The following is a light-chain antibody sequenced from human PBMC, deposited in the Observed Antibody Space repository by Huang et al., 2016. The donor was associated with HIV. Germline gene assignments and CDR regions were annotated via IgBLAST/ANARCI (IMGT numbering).Light chain of an antibody. CDR2: WAA. J-gene: IGKJ2*01. V-gene: IGKV4-1*01. CDR3: QQYYNVPFT. CDR1: QSIFYSSNNRNY. Sequence: DIVMTQSPASLAVSLGERATINCKSSQSIFYSSNNRNYLAWYQQKPGQSPKLLIYWAATRESGVPDRCTGGGSGTDFSLSISSLQTEDVARYYCQQYYNVPFTFGQGTKLDIK.